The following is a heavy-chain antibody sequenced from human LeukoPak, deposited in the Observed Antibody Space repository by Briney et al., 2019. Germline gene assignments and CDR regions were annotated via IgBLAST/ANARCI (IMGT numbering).Heavy chain of an antibody. CDR2: IYYSGST. CDR1: GGSISSGDHY. J-gene: IGHJ4*02. V-gene: IGHV4-30-4*01. CDR3: ASGSLGYCSSTSCLAGLVDY. D-gene: IGHD2-2*01. Sequence: SQTLFLTCTVSGGSISSGDHYWSWIRQPPGKGLEWIGYIYYSGSTYYNPSLKSRVTISVDTSKNQFSLKLSSVTAADTAVYYCASGSLGYCSSTSCLAGLVDYWGQGTLVTVSS.